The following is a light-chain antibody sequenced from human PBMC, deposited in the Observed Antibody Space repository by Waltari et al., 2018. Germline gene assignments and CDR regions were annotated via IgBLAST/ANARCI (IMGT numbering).Light chain of an antibody. J-gene: IGKJ1*01. CDR2: GAS. CDR1: QSVSSN. V-gene: IGKV3-15*01. CDR3: QQYNNWPPWT. Sequence: EIVMTQSPATLSVSPGERATLSCRASQSVSSNLAWYQQKPGQAPTLLIYGASTRATGIPARFSGSGSGIEFTLTISSLQSEDFAVYYCQQYNNWPPWTFGQGTKVEIK.